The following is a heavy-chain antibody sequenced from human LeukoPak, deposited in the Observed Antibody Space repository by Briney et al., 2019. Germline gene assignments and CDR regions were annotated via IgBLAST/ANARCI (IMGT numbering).Heavy chain of an antibody. CDR1: GFTFGLYN. V-gene: IGHV3-30*04. CDR3: AREGASNGYHYGMDV. Sequence: GGSLRLSCAGSGFTFGLYNMHWVRQAPGKGLEWVAFISFGGSPKYYADSVKGRFTISRDNSKNTLFLQMSSLKAEDTAVYYCAREGASNGYHYGMDVWGQGTTVSVS. D-gene: IGHD5-12*01. CDR2: ISFGGSPK. J-gene: IGHJ6*02.